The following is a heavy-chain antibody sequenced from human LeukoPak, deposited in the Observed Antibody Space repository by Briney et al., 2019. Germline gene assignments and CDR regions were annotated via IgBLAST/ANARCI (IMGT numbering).Heavy chain of an antibody. Sequence: PSETLSLTCTVSGGSISSYYWSWIRQPPGKGLEWIGYIYTSGSTNYNPSLKSRVTISVDTSKNQFSLKLSSVTAADTAVYYCARPGYSYGHDAFDIWGQGTMVTVSS. V-gene: IGHV4-4*09. CDR1: GGSISSYY. D-gene: IGHD5-18*01. CDR2: IYTSGST. CDR3: ARPGYSYGHDAFDI. J-gene: IGHJ3*02.